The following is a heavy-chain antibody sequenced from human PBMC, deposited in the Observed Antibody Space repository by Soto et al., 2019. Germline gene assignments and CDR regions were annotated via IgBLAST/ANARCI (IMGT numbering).Heavy chain of an antibody. Sequence: GGSLRLSCAASGFTFSSYGMHWVRQAPGKGLEWVAVISYDGSNKYYADSVKGRFTISRDNSKNTLYLQMNSLRAEDTAVYYCAKDSRSPPGWFGELITPLDYWGQGTLVTVSS. CDR3: AKDSRSPPGWFGELITPLDY. D-gene: IGHD3-10*01. V-gene: IGHV3-30*18. CDR1: GFTFSSYG. CDR2: ISYDGSNK. J-gene: IGHJ4*02.